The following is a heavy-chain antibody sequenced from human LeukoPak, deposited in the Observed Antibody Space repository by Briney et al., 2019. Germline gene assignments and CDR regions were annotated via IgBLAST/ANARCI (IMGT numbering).Heavy chain of an antibody. V-gene: IGHV1-2*02. CDR3: ARDCGGDCYHFDY. J-gene: IGHJ4*02. D-gene: IGHD2-21*02. Sequence: ASVKVSCKASGYTFTGYYMHWVRQAPGQGLEWMGWINPNSGGTNYAQKFQGRVTITRDTSISTAYMELSRLRSDDTAVYYCARDCGGDCYHFDYWGQGTLVTVSS. CDR2: INPNSGGT. CDR1: GYTFTGYY.